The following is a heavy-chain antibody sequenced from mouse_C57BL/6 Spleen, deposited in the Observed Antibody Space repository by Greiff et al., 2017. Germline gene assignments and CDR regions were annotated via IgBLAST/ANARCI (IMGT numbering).Heavy chain of an antibody. CDR1: GFTFSDYG. Sequence: EVQLVESGGGLVKPGGSLKLSCAASGFTFSDYGMHWVRQAPEKGLEWVAYSSSGSSTIYYADTVKGRFTISRDNAKNTLFLQMTSLRSEDTAMYYCARVITTLMDYWGQGTSVTVSS. D-gene: IGHD2-4*01. J-gene: IGHJ4*01. V-gene: IGHV5-17*01. CDR3: ARVITTLMDY. CDR2: SSSGSSTI.